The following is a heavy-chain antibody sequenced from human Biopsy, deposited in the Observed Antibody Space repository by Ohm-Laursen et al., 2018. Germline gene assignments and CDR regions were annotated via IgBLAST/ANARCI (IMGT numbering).Heavy chain of an antibody. V-gene: IGHV3-23*01. CDR3: ARPTNARAGGAPFDI. D-gene: IGHD1-1*01. J-gene: IGHJ3*02. Sequence: SLRLSCAASGFIFSSNALTWVRQAPGKGLEWVSSISVGDGTTYYADSVKGRFTISRDNSKNTLYLQMNSLRAEDTAMYYCARPTNARAGGAPFDIWGQGTMVTVSS. CDR2: ISVGDGTT. CDR1: GFIFSSNA.